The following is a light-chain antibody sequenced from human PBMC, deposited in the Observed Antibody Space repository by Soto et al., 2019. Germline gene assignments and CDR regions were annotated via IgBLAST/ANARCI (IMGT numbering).Light chain of an antibody. Sequence: QSALTQPPSASGSPGQSVTISCTGTSSDVGGYNFVSWYQQHPGKVPKLMIYEVTKRPSGVPDRFSGSKSGNTASLTVSGLQADDEADYYCSSYAGSNNVLFGGGTKLTVL. CDR1: SSDVGGYNF. V-gene: IGLV2-8*01. CDR2: EVT. CDR3: SSYAGSNNVL. J-gene: IGLJ2*01.